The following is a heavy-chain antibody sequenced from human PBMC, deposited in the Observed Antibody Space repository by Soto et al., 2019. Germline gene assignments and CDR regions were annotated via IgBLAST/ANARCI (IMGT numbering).Heavy chain of an antibody. Sequence: QVQLVQSGAEVKKPGSSVKVSCKASGGTFSSYTISWVRQAPGQGLEWMGRIIPILGIANYARKVQGRVTITADKSTSTAYMELSSLRSEDTAVYYCAREARGGHARPLLPGFDYWGQGTLVTVSS. CDR1: GGTFSSYT. J-gene: IGHJ4*02. D-gene: IGHD6-6*01. CDR2: IIPILGIA. CDR3: AREARGGHARPLLPGFDY. V-gene: IGHV1-69*08.